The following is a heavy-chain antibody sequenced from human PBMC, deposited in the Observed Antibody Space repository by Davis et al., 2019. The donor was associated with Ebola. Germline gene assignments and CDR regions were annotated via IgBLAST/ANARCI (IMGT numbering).Heavy chain of an antibody. D-gene: IGHD6-6*01. CDR3: ARAYSSSLDYGMDV. V-gene: IGHV3-21*01. CDR1: GFTFSSYS. CDR2: ISSSSSYI. Sequence: GESLKISCAASGFTFSSYSMNWVRQAPGKGLEWVSSISSSSSYIYYADSVKGRFTISRDNAKNSLYLQMNSLRAEDTAVYYCARAYSSSLDYGMDVWGQGTTVTVSS. J-gene: IGHJ6*02.